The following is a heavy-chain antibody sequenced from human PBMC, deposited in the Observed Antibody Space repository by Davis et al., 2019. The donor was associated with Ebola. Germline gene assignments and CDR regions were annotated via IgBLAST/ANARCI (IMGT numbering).Heavy chain of an antibody. CDR1: GDSVSSGG. CDR3: ARGWLRGGLDV. J-gene: IGHJ6*04. V-gene: IGHV6-1*01. CDR2: KYYRSKWYN. D-gene: IGHD5-18*01. Sequence: HSQTLSLTCAISGDSVSSGGWNWIRQSTWRGLEWLGRKYYRSKWYNDYAVSVRSRITINPDTSKNQFSLHLNSVTPEDTALYYCARGWLRGGLDVWGEGTTVTVSS.